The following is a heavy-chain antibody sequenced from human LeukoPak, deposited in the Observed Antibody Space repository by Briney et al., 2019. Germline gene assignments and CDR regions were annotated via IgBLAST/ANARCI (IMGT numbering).Heavy chain of an antibody. CDR1: GFTFDDYA. V-gene: IGHV3-9*01. Sequence: PGGSLRLSCAASGFTFDDYAMHWVRQAPGKGLEWVSGISWNSDTIDYADSVKGRFTISRDNAKNTLFLQMNSLRAEDTALYYCAKDKIPRATRMLFLNWGQGTLVTVSS. CDR2: ISWNSDTI. CDR3: AKDKIPRATRMLFLN. D-gene: IGHD2-8*01. J-gene: IGHJ4*02.